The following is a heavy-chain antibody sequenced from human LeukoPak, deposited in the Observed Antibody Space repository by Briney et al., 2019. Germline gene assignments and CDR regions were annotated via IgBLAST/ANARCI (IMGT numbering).Heavy chain of an antibody. V-gene: IGHV3-48*04. Sequence: GGSLRLSCAAFGFTFGPYAMNWVRLAPGKGLQWVAYISWDSSTIHYSDSVRGRFTISRDNAKNSLYLQMNSLRVEDTAVYYCARDADGNTDHWGQGTLVTVSS. CDR3: ARDADGNTDH. CDR1: GFTFGPYA. J-gene: IGHJ4*02. CDR2: ISWDSSTI.